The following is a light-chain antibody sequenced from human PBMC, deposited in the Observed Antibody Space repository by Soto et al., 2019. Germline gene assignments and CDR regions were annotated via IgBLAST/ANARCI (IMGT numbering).Light chain of an antibody. CDR1: QSVTNSF. CDR2: GAS. J-gene: IGKJ1*01. V-gene: IGKV3-20*01. Sequence: EIVLAQSPGTLSLSPGERATLSCRASQSVTNSFLAWYQQKPGQAPRLLISGASRRATGIPDRFTGSGSGTDFTLTISRLEPEDVAVYYGQQYVSSPWAFGQGTKVEI. CDR3: QQYVSSPWA.